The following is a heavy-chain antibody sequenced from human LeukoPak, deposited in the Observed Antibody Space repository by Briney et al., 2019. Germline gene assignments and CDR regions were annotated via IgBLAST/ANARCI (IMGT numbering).Heavy chain of an antibody. D-gene: IGHD3-22*01. J-gene: IGHJ3*01. CDR3: ARDGAEGDDSAFDV. Sequence: PSGGSLRLSCVGSGFTLRDYHMDWVRQAPGMGLEWVGRTRSKVRKYATEYAASVKGRFTISIDESENSVFLHLSSLTVEDTALYYCARDGAEGDDSAFDVWGQGTMVTVSS. V-gene: IGHV3-72*01. CDR1: GFTLRDYH. CDR2: TRSKVRKYAT.